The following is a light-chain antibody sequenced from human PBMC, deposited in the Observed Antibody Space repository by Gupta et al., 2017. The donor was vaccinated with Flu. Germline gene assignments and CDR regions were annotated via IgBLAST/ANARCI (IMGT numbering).Light chain of an antibody. CDR3: LRSYSTLFT. Sequence: DIQMTQSPSSLSASVGDRVTITCRASQSISSYLNWYQQKPGKAPKLLIYAASSLQSGVPSRFSGSGSGTDFTLTISSLQPEDFATYYCLRSYSTLFTFGSEAKVDIK. V-gene: IGKV1-39*01. CDR2: AAS. CDR1: QSISSY. J-gene: IGKJ3*01.